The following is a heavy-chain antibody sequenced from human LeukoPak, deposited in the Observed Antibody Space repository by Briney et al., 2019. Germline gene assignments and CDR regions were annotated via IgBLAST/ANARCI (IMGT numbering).Heavy chain of an antibody. CDR3: AREGTSNYDFWSGYYLYNWFDP. V-gene: IGHV4-59*12. CDR1: GGSISSYH. J-gene: IGHJ5*02. CDR2: IYYSGST. Sequence: SETLSLTCTVSGGSISSYHWSWIRQPPGKGLEWIGYIYYSGSTNYNPSLKSRVTISVDTSKNQFSLKLSSVTAADTAVYYCAREGTSNYDFWSGYYLYNWFDPWGQGTLVTVSS. D-gene: IGHD3-3*01.